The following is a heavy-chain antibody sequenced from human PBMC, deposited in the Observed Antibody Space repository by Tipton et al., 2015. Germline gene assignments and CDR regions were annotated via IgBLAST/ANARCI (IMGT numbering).Heavy chain of an antibody. Sequence: QSGPEVKKPGASMKVSCKASGYFFTGYYVHWVRQAPGQGLEWMGLINPSGDSASYAQPFQGRVTMTSDTSTSTLYMELSSLRCEDTAVYYCAKDPGMTWLEVVAWGQGTLVTVSS. J-gene: IGHJ5*02. D-gene: IGHD3-22*01. CDR1: GYFFTGYY. CDR3: AKDPGMTWLEVVA. V-gene: IGHV1-46*01. CDR2: INPSGDSA.